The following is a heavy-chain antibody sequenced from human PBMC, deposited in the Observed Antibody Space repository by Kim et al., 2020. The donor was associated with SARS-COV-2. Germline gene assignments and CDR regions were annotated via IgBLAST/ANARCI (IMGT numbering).Heavy chain of an antibody. D-gene: IGHD5-12*01. Sequence: GRSLRLSCPASGFTFSSYWMTWVRQAPGKGLEWVANIKEDGSEKNYLDSVKGRFTISRDNARNSLYLQMSSLRAEDTAVYHCVRVKGATINTFDIWGQGT. V-gene: IGHV3-7*03. J-gene: IGHJ3*02. CDR3: VRVKGATINTFDI. CDR2: IKEDGSEK. CDR1: GFTFSSYW.